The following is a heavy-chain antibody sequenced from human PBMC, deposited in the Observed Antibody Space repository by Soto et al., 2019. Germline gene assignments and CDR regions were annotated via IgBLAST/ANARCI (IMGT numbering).Heavy chain of an antibody. CDR1: GFSFNDYA. D-gene: IGHD3-22*01. CDR3: SRGTYYPQSSGLHADY. Sequence: GGSLRLSCATSGFSFNDYAMYWVRQAPGQGLEWVAIISSDGHHQFYLDNLRGRFTVSRDNSKNTLYLQMNSLRPEGTAVYYCSRGTYYPQSSGLHADYWGPGTVVTVSS. V-gene: IGHV3-30*03. CDR2: ISSDGHHQ. J-gene: IGHJ4*02.